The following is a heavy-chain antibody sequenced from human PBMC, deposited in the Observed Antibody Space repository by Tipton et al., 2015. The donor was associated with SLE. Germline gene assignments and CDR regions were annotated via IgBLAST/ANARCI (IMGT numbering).Heavy chain of an antibody. Sequence: SLRLSCAASGFTLNNDWMHWVRQAPGKGLVWVSRIKPDGRTINYADVVKGRFTISRDSAENTLYLQMNSLRAEDTAVYYCARDFTWPKDYWGQGTLVTVSS. CDR2: IKPDGRTI. CDR3: ARDFTWPKDY. V-gene: IGHV3-74*01. CDR1: GFTLNNDW. J-gene: IGHJ4*02.